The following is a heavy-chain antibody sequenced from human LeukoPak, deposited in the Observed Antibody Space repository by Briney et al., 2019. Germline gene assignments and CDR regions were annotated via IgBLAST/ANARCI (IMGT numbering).Heavy chain of an antibody. CDR1: GYTFTGYY. Sequence: ASVKVSCKASGYTFTGYYMHWVRQAPGQGLEWMGWINPNSGGTNYAQRFQGRVTLTRDTSITTAYMELSRLRSDDTAVYYCERDVEMATIGNAFDIWGQGTMVTVSS. CDR2: INPNSGGT. V-gene: IGHV1-2*02. CDR3: ERDVEMATIGNAFDI. D-gene: IGHD5-24*01. J-gene: IGHJ3*02.